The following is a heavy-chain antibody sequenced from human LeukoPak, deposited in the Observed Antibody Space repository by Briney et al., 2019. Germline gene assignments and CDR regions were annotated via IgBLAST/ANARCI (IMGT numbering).Heavy chain of an antibody. V-gene: IGHV1-69*13. D-gene: IGHD3-10*01. CDR1: GYTFTSYA. J-gene: IGHJ3*02. Sequence: AASVKVSCKASGYTFTSYAISWVRQAPGQGLEWMGGIIPIFGTANYAQKFQGRVTITADESTSTAYMELSSLRSEDTAVYYCASSITTNAFDIWGQGTMVTVSS. CDR3: ASSITTNAFDI. CDR2: IIPIFGTA.